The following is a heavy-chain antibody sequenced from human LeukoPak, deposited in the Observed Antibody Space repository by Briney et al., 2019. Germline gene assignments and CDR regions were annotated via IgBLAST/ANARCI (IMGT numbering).Heavy chain of an antibody. Sequence: SETLSLTCTVSGSSISSYYWSWIWQPPGKGLEWIGYIYYSGRPNYNPSLKCRVTISVDASTTQSSLKLNSVTAAATAVYYCTGDVGTMVRGSTGGVYYYYMDVWGKGTTVTVSS. V-gene: IGHV4-59*01. D-gene: IGHD3-10*01. CDR1: GSSISSYY. CDR2: IYYSGRP. CDR3: TGDVGTMVRGSTGGVYYYYMDV. J-gene: IGHJ6*03.